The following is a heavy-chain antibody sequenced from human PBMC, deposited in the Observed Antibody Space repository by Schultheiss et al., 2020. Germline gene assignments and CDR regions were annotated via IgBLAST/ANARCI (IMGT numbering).Heavy chain of an antibody. D-gene: IGHD2-2*03. CDR1: GFTFSSYA. J-gene: IGHJ6*02. CDR2: ISYDGSNK. CDR3: ARDEWIRQGYYYGMDV. Sequence: GGSLRLSCAASGFTFSSYAMHWVRQAPGKGLEWVAVISYDGSNKYYADSVKGRFTISRDNSKNTLYLQMNSLRAEDTAVYYCARDEWIRQGYYYGMDVWGQGTTVTVSS. V-gene: IGHV3-30-3*01.